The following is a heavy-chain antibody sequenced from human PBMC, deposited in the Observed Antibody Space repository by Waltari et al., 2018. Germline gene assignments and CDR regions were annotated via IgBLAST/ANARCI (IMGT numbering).Heavy chain of an antibody. D-gene: IGHD7-27*01. CDR1: GFTFTKYW. CDR3: VTDDPGLGLDV. V-gene: IGHV3-74*01. Sequence: EVQLVESGGGLVQPGGSLRLSCAASGFTFTKYWMHWVRQDAGKGLMWVANINSDGRSTTYGDSVKGRFTITRDNARDTVYLQMTSLRAEDTAVYFCVTDDPGLGLDVWGQGTTVTVSS. CDR2: INSDGRST. J-gene: IGHJ6*02.